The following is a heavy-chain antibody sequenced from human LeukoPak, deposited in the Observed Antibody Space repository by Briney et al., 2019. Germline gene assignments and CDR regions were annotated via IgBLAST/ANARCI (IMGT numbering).Heavy chain of an antibody. D-gene: IGHD2-2*01. Sequence: SETLSLTYTVSGGSISSSSYYWGWIRQPPGKGLEWIGSIYYSGSTYYNPSLKSRVTISVDTSKNQFSLKLSSVTAADTAVYYCARSLNADYWGQGTLVTVSS. V-gene: IGHV4-39*01. J-gene: IGHJ4*02. CDR1: GGSISSSSYY. CDR3: ARSLNADY. CDR2: IYYSGST.